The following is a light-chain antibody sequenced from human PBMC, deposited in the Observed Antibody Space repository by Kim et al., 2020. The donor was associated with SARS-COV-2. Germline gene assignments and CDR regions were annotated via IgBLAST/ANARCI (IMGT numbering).Light chain of an antibody. J-gene: IGLJ3*02. V-gene: IGLV7-46*01. CDR3: LLFYSGVRL. CDR2: DLT. Sequence: PGVTVLFTCGSATCAVTSAHFPFWFQHRPGQAPNTLIYDLTEGHSLTPARFSGSLLGDKAALTLSGAQPEDEADYYCLLFYSGVRLFGGGTQLTVL. CDR1: TCAVTSAHF.